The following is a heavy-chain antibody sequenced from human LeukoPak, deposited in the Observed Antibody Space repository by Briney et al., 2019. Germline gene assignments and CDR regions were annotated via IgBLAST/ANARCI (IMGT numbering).Heavy chain of an antibody. Sequence: ASVKVSCKASGYTFTSYGISWVRQAPGQGLEWMGWISVYNGNTNYAQKLQGRVTMTTDTSTSTAYMELRSLRSDDTAVYYCARLRQTTVTTLGSNHGFGIWGQGTMVTVSS. D-gene: IGHD4-17*01. CDR1: GYTFTSYG. CDR2: ISVYNGNT. CDR3: ARLRQTTVTTLGSNHGFGI. V-gene: IGHV1-18*01. J-gene: IGHJ3*02.